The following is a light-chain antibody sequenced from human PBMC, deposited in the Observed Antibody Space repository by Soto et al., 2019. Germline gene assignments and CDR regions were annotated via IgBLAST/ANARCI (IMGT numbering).Light chain of an antibody. V-gene: IGKV3-20*01. J-gene: IGKJ5*01. CDR3: QQYGSSPPIT. CDR1: QGINSH. Sequence: EIVLTQSPATLSLSPGDRATLSCRASQGINSHLAWYQQKPGQAPRLLIYGASSRATGIPDRFSGSGSGTDFTLTISRLEPEDFAVYYCQQYGSSPPITFGQGTRLEIK. CDR2: GAS.